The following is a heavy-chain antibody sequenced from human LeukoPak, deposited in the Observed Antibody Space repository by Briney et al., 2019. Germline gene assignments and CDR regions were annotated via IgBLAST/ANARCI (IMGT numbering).Heavy chain of an antibody. J-gene: IGHJ4*02. CDR1: GFTFSSYS. Sequence: GGSLRLSCAASGFTFSSYSMNWVRQAPGKGLEWVSYISSSSSTIYYADSVKGRFTISRDNAKNSLYLRVNRLRAEDTAVCYCARSLTSGYSRAYDYWGQGTLVTVSS. V-gene: IGHV3-48*01. D-gene: IGHD2-15*01. CDR3: ARSLTSGYSRAYDY. CDR2: ISSSSSTI.